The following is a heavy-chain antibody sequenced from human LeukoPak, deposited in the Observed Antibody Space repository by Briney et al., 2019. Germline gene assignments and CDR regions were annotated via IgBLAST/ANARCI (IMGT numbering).Heavy chain of an antibody. CDR2: INHSGST. Sequence: SETLSLTCADYGGSFSNYNWSWIRQTPGKGLERMGEINHSGSTNYNPSLKSRVTISVDTSKTQFYLMLSSVTAADTAVYYCARRRDGYNLDYWSQGTLLTVYS. CDR1: GGSFSNYN. D-gene: IGHD5-12*01. J-gene: IGHJ4*02. V-gene: IGHV4-34*01. CDR3: ARRRDGYNLDY.